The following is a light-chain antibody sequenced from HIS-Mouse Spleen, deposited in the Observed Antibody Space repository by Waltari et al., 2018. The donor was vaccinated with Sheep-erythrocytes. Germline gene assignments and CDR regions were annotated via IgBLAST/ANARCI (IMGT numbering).Light chain of an antibody. CDR1: RMDVGSYNL. J-gene: IGLJ3*02. CDR2: EGS. CDR3: CSYAGSSTPWV. V-gene: IGLV2-23*01. Sequence: QSALTQPASVAGSPGQSITISCNGTRMDVGSYNLFSWYQQHPGKAPKLMIYEGSKRPSGVSNRFSGSKSGNTASLTISGLQAEDEADYYCCSYAGSSTPWVFGGGTKLTVL.